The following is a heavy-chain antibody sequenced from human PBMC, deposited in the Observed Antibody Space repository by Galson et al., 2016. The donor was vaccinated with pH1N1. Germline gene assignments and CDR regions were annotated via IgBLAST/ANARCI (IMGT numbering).Heavy chain of an antibody. CDR2: ISWNSGSI. J-gene: IGHJ3*02. CDR1: GFTFDDYA. D-gene: IGHD5-12*01. V-gene: IGHV3-9*01. CDR3: AKVSGWLFDAFDI. Sequence: SLRLSCAASGFTFDDYAMHWVRQAPGKGLEWVSGISWNSGSIGYADSVKGRFTISRDNAKNSLYLQMNSLRAEDTALYYCAKVSGWLFDAFDIWGQGTVVTVSS.